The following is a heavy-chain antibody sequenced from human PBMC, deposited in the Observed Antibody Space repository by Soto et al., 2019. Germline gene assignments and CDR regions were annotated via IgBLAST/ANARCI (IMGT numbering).Heavy chain of an antibody. J-gene: IGHJ4*02. CDR3: ARRSSSWFYYFDY. D-gene: IGHD6-13*01. Sequence: ETLSLTCTVSGGSISSSSYYWGWIRQPPGKGLEWIGSIYYSGSTYYNPSLKSRVTISVDTSKNQFSLKLSSVTAADTAMYYCARRSSSWFYYFDYWGQGTLVTVSS. CDR2: IYYSGST. CDR1: GGSISSSSYY. V-gene: IGHV4-39*01.